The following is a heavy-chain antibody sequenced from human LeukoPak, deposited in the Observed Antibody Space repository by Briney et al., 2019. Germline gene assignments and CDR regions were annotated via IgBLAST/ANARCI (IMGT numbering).Heavy chain of an antibody. CDR2: ISAYNGNT. Sequence: ASVKVSCKASGYTFTSYGISWVRQAPGQGLERMGWISAYNGNTNYAQKLQGRVTMTTDTSTSTAYMELRSLRSDDTAVYYCARYIVVVVAATPASDYYYGMDVWGQGTTVTVSS. CDR1: GYTFTSYG. V-gene: IGHV1-18*01. J-gene: IGHJ6*02. CDR3: ARYIVVVVAATPASDYYYGMDV. D-gene: IGHD2-15*01.